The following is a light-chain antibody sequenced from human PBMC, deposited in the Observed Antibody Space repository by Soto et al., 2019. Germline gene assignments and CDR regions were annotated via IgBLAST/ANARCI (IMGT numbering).Light chain of an antibody. CDR2: GAS. J-gene: IGKJ1*01. CDR1: QSVSSSY. V-gene: IGKV3-20*01. Sequence: EIVLPQSPGPLSLSPGERATLSCRASQSVSSSYLAWYQQKPGQAPRLLIYGASSRATGIPGRFSGSGSGTDFTLTIRRLEPEDFAVYYWQQYGSSVMASTLGQGTKEEIK. CDR3: QQYGSSVMAST.